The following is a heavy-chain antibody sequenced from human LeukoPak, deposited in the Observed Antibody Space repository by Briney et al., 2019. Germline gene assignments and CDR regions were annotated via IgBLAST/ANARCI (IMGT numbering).Heavy chain of an antibody. Sequence: SETLSLTCAVYGGSFSGYYWSWIRQPPGNGLEWIGEINHSGSTNYNPSLKSRVTISVDTSKNQFSLKLSSVTAADTAVYYCARGRRRLQLGVWFDYWGQGTLVTVSS. CDR1: GGSFSGYY. D-gene: IGHD5-24*01. CDR2: INHSGST. V-gene: IGHV4-34*01. CDR3: ARGRRRLQLGVWFDY. J-gene: IGHJ4*02.